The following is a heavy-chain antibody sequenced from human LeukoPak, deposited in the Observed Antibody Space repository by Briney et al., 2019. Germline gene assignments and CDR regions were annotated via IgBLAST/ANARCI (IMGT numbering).Heavy chain of an antibody. D-gene: IGHD4-17*01. J-gene: IGHJ4*02. Sequence: ASETLSLTCTVSGGSISSGGYYWSWIRQHPGKGLEWIGYIYYSGSTYYNPSLKSRVTISVDTPKNQFSLKLSSVTAADTAVCYCAREGGSMTTVTFFDYWGQGTLVTVSS. CDR1: GGSISSGGYY. V-gene: IGHV4-31*03. CDR2: IYYSGST. CDR3: AREGGSMTTVTFFDY.